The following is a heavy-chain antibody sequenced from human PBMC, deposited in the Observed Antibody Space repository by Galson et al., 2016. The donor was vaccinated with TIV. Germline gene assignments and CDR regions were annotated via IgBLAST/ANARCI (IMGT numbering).Heavy chain of an antibody. CDR2: INPSGGT. CDR1: GYRFSDYF. Sequence: SVKVSCKASGYRFSDYFIHWVRQAPGQGLEWIGWINPSGGTLYAQRFQGSVSMTRDTSLGTAHMELTRLKSDDTAVYYWARDGLDTGGHHADYWGQGTLVAVSSVRETLLARVSGSESWRHFGGVTKESRGEGPVEWEILALLSRCDNWFDPWGQGTLVTVSS. D-gene: IGHD3-3*01. V-gene: IGHV1-2*02. CDR3: ARDGLDTGGHHADYWGQGTLVAVSSVRETLLARVSGSESWRHFGGVTKESRGEGPVEWEILALLSRCDNWFDP. J-gene: IGHJ5*02.